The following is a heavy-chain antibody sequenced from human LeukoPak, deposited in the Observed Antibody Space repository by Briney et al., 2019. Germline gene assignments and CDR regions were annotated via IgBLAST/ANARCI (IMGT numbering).Heavy chain of an antibody. D-gene: IGHD3-3*01. CDR1: GYTLTQLS. CDR2: FDVEDGEI. Sequence: ASVKVSCKVSGYTLTQLSVHWVRQAPGKGLEWMGGFDVEDGEIIYAQKFQGRVTMTEDTSTDTAYMELSSLRSEDTAVYYCATNRQIMILGVVIMPAFDVWGQGTMVTVSS. V-gene: IGHV1-24*01. CDR3: ATNRQIMILGVVIMPAFDV. J-gene: IGHJ3*01.